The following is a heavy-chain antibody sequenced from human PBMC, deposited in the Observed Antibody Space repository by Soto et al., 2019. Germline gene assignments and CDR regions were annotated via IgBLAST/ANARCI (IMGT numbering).Heavy chain of an antibody. V-gene: IGHV3-43D*04. J-gene: IGHJ6*02. Sequence: GGSLRLSCAASGFTFDDYAMHWVRQAPGKGLEWVSLISWDGGSTYYADSVKGRFTISRDSSKNSLYLQMNSLRAEDTALYYCAKAHMVRGVTYYYYGMDVWGQGTTVTVSS. CDR3: AKAHMVRGVTYYYYGMDV. D-gene: IGHD3-10*01. CDR2: ISWDGGST. CDR1: GFTFDDYA.